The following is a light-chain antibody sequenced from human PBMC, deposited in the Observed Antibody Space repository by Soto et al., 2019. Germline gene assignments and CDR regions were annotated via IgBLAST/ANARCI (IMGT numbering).Light chain of an antibody. CDR2: LNSDGRH. V-gene: IGLV4-69*01. J-gene: IGLJ2*01. CDR3: QTWGTGIHVV. CDR1: SGHSSYA. Sequence: QSVLTQSPSASASLGASVKLTCTLSSGHSSYAIAWHQQQPEKGPRYLMKLNSDGRHSKGDGIPDRFSGSSSGAERYLTISSLQSEDEADYYCQTWGTGIHVVFGGGTQLPVL.